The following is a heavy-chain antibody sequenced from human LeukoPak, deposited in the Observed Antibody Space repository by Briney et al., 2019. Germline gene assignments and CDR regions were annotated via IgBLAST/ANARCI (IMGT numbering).Heavy chain of an antibody. CDR1: GYTFTSYG. CDR2: ISAYNGNT. J-gene: IGHJ5*02. CDR3: ARDLRPTNSGYYRKPNWFDP. D-gene: IGHD3-22*01. Sequence: GASVTVSCKASGYTFTSYGISWVRQAPGQGLEWMGWISAYNGNTNYAQKLQGRVTMTTDTSTSTAYMELRSLRSDDTAVYYCARDLRPTNSGYYRKPNWFDPWGQGTLVTVSS. V-gene: IGHV1-18*01.